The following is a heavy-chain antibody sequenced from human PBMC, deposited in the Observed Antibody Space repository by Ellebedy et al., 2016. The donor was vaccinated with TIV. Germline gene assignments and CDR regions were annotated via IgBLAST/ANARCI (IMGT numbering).Heavy chain of an antibody. V-gene: IGHV3-7*03. Sequence: PGGSLRLSCAASGFTLSNHWMTWVRQAPGKGLQWVANIDKNGAVKLYEDSVKGRFSISRDNGDNSVYLQMNSLRAEETAVYCCARVQNYYGSGSYRGAFDYWGQGTLVTVSS. CDR1: GFTLSNHW. CDR2: IDKNGAVK. D-gene: IGHD3-10*01. J-gene: IGHJ4*02. CDR3: ARVQNYYGSGSYRGAFDY.